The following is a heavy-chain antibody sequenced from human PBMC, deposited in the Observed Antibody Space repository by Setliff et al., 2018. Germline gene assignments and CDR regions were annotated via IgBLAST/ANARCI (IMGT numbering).Heavy chain of an antibody. J-gene: IGHJ5*02. CDR2: IIPIFGTE. V-gene: IGHV1-69*13. CDR3: ARDYLSSSGYLRPNWFDP. Sequence: SVKVSCKASGGTFSSYAISWVRQAPGQGLEWMGGIIPIFGTENYAQKFQGRVTITADESTSTAYMELSSLRSEDTAVYYCARDYLSSSGYLRPNWFDPWGQGTLVTVSS. D-gene: IGHD3-22*01. CDR1: GGTFSSYA.